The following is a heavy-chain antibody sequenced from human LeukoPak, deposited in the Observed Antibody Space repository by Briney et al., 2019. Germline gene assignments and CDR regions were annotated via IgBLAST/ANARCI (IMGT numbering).Heavy chain of an antibody. CDR3: VKGGYTTYFDH. CDR1: GFTFSSYS. V-gene: IGHV3-23*01. D-gene: IGHD2-15*01. J-gene: IGHJ4*02. CDR2: IRSNGRET. Sequence: GGSLRLSCTASGFTFSSYSMSWVRQAPGKGLEWVSNIRSNGRETYYADSVKGRFTISRDNPENTLFLEMNSLRAEDSAVYYGVKGGYTTYFDHWGQGTLVAVSS.